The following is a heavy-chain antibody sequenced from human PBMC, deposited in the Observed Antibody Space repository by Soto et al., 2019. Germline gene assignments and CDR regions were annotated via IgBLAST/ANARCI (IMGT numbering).Heavy chain of an antibody. J-gene: IGHJ4*02. CDR1: GDTFSEYT. D-gene: IGHD1-26*01. Sequence: KLYCKASGDTFSEYTIAWVRQAPGQGLEWMGGTIPIFRRAHYAQKFQGRVNITADESTNTAYMELSSLTFEDTATYYCATEGAYPYYFDFWGPGTLVTVS. V-gene: IGHV1-69*01. CDR3: ATEGAYPYYFDF. CDR2: TIPIFRRA.